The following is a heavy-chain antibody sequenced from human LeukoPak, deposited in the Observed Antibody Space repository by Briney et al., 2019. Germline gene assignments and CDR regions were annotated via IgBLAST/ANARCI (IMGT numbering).Heavy chain of an antibody. CDR2: ISSSGDYT. CDR3: ARASDGYHSDY. V-gene: IGHV3-21*01. CDR1: GFTCSSYS. J-gene: IGHJ4*02. Sequence: GGSLRVSCAASGFTCSSYSMNWVRQAPGKGLEWVSSISSSGDYTYYADSVKGRFTISRDNAKKSLHLQLNSLTVEDTAVYLCARASDGYHSDYWGQGTLVTVSS. D-gene: IGHD5-24*01.